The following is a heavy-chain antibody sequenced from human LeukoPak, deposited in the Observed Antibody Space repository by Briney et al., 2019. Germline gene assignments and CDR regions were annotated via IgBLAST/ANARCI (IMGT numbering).Heavy chain of an antibody. Sequence: PSETLSLTCIVSGVSTTNGIYYWAWIRQPPGKGLEWIGWFYYSGGTYFNPSLGSRVTISADTSRNHLSLNLRSLTAADTAVYYCARHSSGWHFDSWGQGALVTVSS. CDR2: FYYSGGT. CDR1: GVSTTNGIYY. CDR3: ARHSSGWHFDS. D-gene: IGHD6-19*01. J-gene: IGHJ4*02. V-gene: IGHV4-61*03.